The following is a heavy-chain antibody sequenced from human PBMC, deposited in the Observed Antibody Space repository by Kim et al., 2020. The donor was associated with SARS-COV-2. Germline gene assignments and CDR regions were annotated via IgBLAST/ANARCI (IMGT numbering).Heavy chain of an antibody. V-gene: IGHV4-34*01. CDR1: DGSFTGYS. D-gene: IGHD2-2*02. J-gene: IGHJ6*02. Sequence: SETLSLTCAVYDGSFTGYSWNWIRQTPGKGLEWIGEIKHTRSTNYNPSLESRVTISQDMSKKQFSLNLTSVTAADTAVYYCASRTSDYYSYLRYYTLDVWGQGTTVTVSS. CDR3: ASRTSDYYSYLRYYTLDV. CDR2: IKHTRST.